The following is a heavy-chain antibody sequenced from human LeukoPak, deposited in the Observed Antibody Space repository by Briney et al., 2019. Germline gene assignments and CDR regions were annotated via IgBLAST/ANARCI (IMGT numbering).Heavy chain of an antibody. V-gene: IGHV3-23*01. D-gene: IGHD2-2*02. J-gene: IGHJ4*02. CDR3: AKGRGIITSCYTH. Sequence: QTGRSLRLSCAASGFTFSSYAMSWVRHAPRKRLEWVSTSGGNCDSPYFAGSVKGRFTISRDNSKNTLYLQMDGLRAEDSAVYYCAKGRGIITSCYTHWGQGTLVTVAS. CDR1: GFTFSSYA. CDR2: SGGNCDSP.